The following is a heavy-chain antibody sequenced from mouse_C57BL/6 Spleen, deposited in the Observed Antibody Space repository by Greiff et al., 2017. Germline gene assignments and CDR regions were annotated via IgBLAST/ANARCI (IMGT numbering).Heavy chain of an antibody. CDR1: GYTFTSYW. CDR3: AKGDYWSWIAY. D-gene: IGHD2-13*01. Sequence: VQLQQSGPELVKPGASVKLSCKASGYTFTSYWMHWVKQRPGQGLEWIGNINPSNGGTNYNQKFKGKATLTADKSSSTAYMQLRSLTSEDTAVYFDAKGDYWSWIAYWGQGTLVTVSA. V-gene: IGHV1-53*01. J-gene: IGHJ3*01. CDR2: INPSNGGT.